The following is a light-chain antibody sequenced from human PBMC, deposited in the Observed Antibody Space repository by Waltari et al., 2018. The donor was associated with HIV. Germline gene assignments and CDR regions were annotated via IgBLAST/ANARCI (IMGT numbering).Light chain of an antibody. CDR3: ATWDDSLSVVI. CDR1: SSNIGSQS. Sequence: QSVLTQPPSVSGTLGQRVTMSCSVSSSNIGSQSVYCYQQFPRKAPKLLIFKDDQRPAGVPARFSGLKSGTSASLAVSGLRSEDEADYYCATWDDSLSVVIFSGGTNLTVL. CDR2: KDD. J-gene: IGLJ2*01. V-gene: IGLV1-47*01.